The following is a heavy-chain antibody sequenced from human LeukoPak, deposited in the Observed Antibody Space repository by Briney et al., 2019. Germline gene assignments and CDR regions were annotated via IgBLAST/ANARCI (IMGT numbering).Heavy chain of an antibody. D-gene: IGHD5-12*01. Sequence: PGGSLRLSCAASGFTFSTYWMTWVRQAPGKGLEWVANIRPDGSERYNVNSVEGRFTISRDNAKNSLHLQMNSLRAEDTAVYYCARDILDSGYEMQWGQGTLVTVSS. CDR2: IRPDGSER. CDR1: GFTFSTYW. V-gene: IGHV3-7*05. CDR3: ARDILDSGYEMQ. J-gene: IGHJ4*02.